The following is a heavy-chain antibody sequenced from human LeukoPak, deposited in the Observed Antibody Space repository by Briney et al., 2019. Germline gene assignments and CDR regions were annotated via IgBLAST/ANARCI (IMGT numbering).Heavy chain of an antibody. CDR2: ISIINSGNT. CDR1: GYTFSSYG. Sequence: ASVKVSCKASGYTFSSYGINWVRQAPGQGLEWMGWISIINSGNTRYAQNFQGRLTMTTDTSTTTAYMELRSLRSDDTAVYYCSREFPFCGADCFSGVFDIWGQGTMVTVS. J-gene: IGHJ3*02. D-gene: IGHD2-21*02. V-gene: IGHV1-18*01. CDR3: SREFPFCGADCFSGVFDI.